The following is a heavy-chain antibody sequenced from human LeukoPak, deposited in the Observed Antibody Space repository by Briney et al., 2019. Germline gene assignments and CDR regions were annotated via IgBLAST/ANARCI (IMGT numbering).Heavy chain of an antibody. CDR3: AKVTSPPLIRFLEPDYFDY. CDR2: IKSKPAGGTI. J-gene: IGHJ4*02. Sequence: GGSLRLSCAASGFTFSNAWMSWVRQAPGKGLEWLGRIKSKPAGGTIDYAAPIKGRFTISRDDSKKTLYLQMDSLQPEDTAVYYCAKVTSPPLIRFLEPDYFDYWGQGTLVTVSS. CDR1: GFTFSNAW. V-gene: IGHV3-15*01. D-gene: IGHD3-3*01.